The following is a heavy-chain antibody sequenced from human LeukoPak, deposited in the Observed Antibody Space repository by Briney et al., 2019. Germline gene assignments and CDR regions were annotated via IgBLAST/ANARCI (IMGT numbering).Heavy chain of an antibody. CDR2: IFSGGST. Sequence: PVGSLRLSCAVSGFTVSSNYMSWVRQAPGKGLEWVSVIFSGGSTYYADSVKGRFTISRDNSKNTLYLQMNSLRAEDTAVYYCARGYCSGGSCYYFDYWGQGTLVTVSS. J-gene: IGHJ4*02. V-gene: IGHV3-53*01. D-gene: IGHD2-15*01. CDR1: GFTVSSNY. CDR3: ARGYCSGGSCYYFDY.